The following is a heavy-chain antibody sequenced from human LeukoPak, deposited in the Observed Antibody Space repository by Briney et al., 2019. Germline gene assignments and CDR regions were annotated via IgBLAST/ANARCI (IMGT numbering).Heavy chain of an antibody. CDR1: GFTFSSYA. CDR3: AKDGYCSGGSCYKGEY. V-gene: IGHV3-23*01. Sequence: GGSLRLSCAASGFTFSSYAMSWVRQAPGKGLEWVSAISGSGGSTYYADSVKGRFTISRDNSKNTLYLQMNSLRAEDTAVYYCAKDGYCSGGSCYKGEYWGQGTLVTVSS. J-gene: IGHJ4*02. CDR2: ISGSGGST. D-gene: IGHD2-15*01.